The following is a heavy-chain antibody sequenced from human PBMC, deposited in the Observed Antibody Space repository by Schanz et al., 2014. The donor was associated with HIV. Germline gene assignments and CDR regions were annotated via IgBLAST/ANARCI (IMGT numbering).Heavy chain of an antibody. CDR1: GFPFSNFA. D-gene: IGHD3-22*01. J-gene: IGHJ4*02. V-gene: IGHV3-23*01. Sequence: EEHLLESGGDLIQPGGSLRLSCVASGFPFSNFAMSWVRQDPGRGLEWVSAISTGGERTFYADSVKGRFTISRDNSKNTLYLQMDSLRTEDTAVYYCAKPEYDSSGNSQSHFDYWGQGTLVTVSS. CDR2: ISTGGERT. CDR3: AKPEYDSSGNSQSHFDY.